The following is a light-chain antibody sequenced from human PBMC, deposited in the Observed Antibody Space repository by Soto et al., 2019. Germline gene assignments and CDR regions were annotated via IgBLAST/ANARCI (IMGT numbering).Light chain of an antibody. CDR3: SSHTPNITL. Sequence: QSALTQPASVSGSPGQSITISCTGTSSDFGNYNLVSWYQQHPGKVPKLILFEVNKRPSGVSGRFSGSKSRNTASLTISGLQAEDEADYYCSSHTPNITLFGGGTKLTVL. CDR1: SSDFGNYNL. J-gene: IGLJ2*01. V-gene: IGLV2-23*02. CDR2: EVN.